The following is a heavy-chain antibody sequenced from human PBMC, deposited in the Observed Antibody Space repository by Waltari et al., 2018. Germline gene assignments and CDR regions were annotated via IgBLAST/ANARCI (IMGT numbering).Heavy chain of an antibody. CDR1: GFTFSSHW. CDR2: IKQDGREK. V-gene: IGHV3-7*01. J-gene: IGHJ4*02. D-gene: IGHD6-13*01. Sequence: EVQLVESGGALVQPGGSLRLSCAASGFTFSSHWMSWVRQAPGKGRGWMANIKQDGREKYYGDSVEGRFTISRDNAKSSLYLQINSLRAEDTAVYYCARSSRRSSWYGNFDYWGQGTLVTVSS. CDR3: ARSSRRSSWYGNFDY.